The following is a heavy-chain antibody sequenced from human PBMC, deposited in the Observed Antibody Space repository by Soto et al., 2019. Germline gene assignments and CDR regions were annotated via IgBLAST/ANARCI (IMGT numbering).Heavy chain of an antibody. D-gene: IGHD1-26*01. V-gene: IGHV3-23*01. CDR2: ISGSGGST. CDR3: AKDRGAVGATVSDY. CDR1: GFTFSSYA. Sequence: GGSLRLSCAASGFTFSSYAISWVRQAPGKGLEWVSAISGSGGSTYYADSVKGRFTISRDNSKNTLYLQMNSLRAEDTAVYYCAKDRGAVGATVSDYWGQGTLVTVSS. J-gene: IGHJ4*02.